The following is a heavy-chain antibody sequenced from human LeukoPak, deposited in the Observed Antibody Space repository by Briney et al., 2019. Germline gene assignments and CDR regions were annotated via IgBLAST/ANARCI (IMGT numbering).Heavy chain of an antibody. CDR3: AKTNLRFLEWLLYFDY. J-gene: IGHJ4*02. CDR2: ISWNSGSI. V-gene: IGHV3-9*01. D-gene: IGHD3-3*01. Sequence: GRSLRLSCAASGFTFDDYAMHWVRQAPGKGLEWVSGISWNSGSIGYADSVKGRFTISRDNAKNSLYLQMNSLRAEDTALYYCAKTNLRFLEWLLYFDYWGQGTLVTVSS. CDR1: GFTFDDYA.